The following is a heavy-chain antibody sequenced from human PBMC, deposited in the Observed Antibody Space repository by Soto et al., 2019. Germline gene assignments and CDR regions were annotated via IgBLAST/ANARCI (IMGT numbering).Heavy chain of an antibody. CDR2: IYYSGST. D-gene: IGHD3-10*01. V-gene: IGHV4-39*01. Sequence: SETLSLTCTVSGGSISSSSYYWGWIRQPPGKGLEWIGSIYYSGSTYYNPSLKSRVTISVDTSKNQFSLKLSSVTAADTAVYYCASITMVRGVPPGGGGQGTLVTVSS. CDR1: GGSISSSSYY. CDR3: ASITMVRGVPPGG. J-gene: IGHJ4*02.